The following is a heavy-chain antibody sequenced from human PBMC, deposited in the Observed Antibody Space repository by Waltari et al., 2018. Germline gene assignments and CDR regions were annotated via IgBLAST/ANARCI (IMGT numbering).Heavy chain of an antibody. CDR1: GFTFSSYW. CDR3: ARDVGGAAATHFDY. V-gene: IGHV3-74*01. D-gene: IGHD6-13*01. CDR2: IKSDGGNT. J-gene: IGHJ4*02. Sequence: EVQLVESGGGLVQPGGSLRLSCAASGFTFSSYWMHWVRQAPGKGLVWVPRIKSDGGNTSYAEPVKGRFTTSRDKAKNTLYLQMNSLRAEDTAVYYWARDVGGAAATHFDYWGQGTLVTVSS.